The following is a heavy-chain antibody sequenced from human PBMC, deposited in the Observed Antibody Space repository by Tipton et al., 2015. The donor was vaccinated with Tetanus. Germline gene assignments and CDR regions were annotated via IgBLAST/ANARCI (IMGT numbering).Heavy chain of an antibody. CDR2: ISNGNT. CDR1: RGPISSYY. D-gene: IGHD3-3*01. J-gene: IGHJ4*02. V-gene: IGHV4-4*07. Sequence: LRLSCTVSRGPISSYYWSWIRQPAGKGLEWIGHISNGNTDYSRSLKSRVTLSVDTSKNQFSLKLSSVTAADTAVYYCARIHDFLSGHFDFWGQGTLVTVSS. CDR3: ARIHDFLSGHFDF.